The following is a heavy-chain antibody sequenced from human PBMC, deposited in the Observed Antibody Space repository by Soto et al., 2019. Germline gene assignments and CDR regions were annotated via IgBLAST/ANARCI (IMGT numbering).Heavy chain of an antibody. CDR2: ISSSGSTI. V-gene: IGHV3-11*01. D-gene: IGHD6-19*01. CDR3: ARDSKRDGEVAVLAFDI. J-gene: IGHJ3*02. Sequence: VGSLRLSCAASGFTFSDYYMSWIRQAPGKGLEWVSYISSSGSTIYYADSVKGRFTISRDNAKNSLYLQMNSLRAEDTAVYYCARDSKRDGEVAVLAFDICGRRTMVTVSS. CDR1: GFTFSDYY.